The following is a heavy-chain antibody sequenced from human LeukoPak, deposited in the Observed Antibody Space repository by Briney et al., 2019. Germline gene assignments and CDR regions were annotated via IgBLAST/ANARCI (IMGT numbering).Heavy chain of an antibody. CDR1: GASISSHY. V-gene: IGHV4-59*11. D-gene: IGHD2-8*01. CDR3: ARYRQGTSGNDY. J-gene: IGHJ4*02. CDR2: IHYSGST. Sequence: PSETLSLTCSVSGASISSHYWSWIRQPPGKGLEWIGYIHYSGSTNCNPSLKSRVTISLDTSKNQFSLRLTSVTAADTAVYYCARYRQGTSGNDYWGQGTLVTVSS.